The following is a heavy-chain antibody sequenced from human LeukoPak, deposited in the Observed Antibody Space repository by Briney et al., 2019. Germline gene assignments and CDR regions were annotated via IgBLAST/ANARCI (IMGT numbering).Heavy chain of an antibody. V-gene: IGHV3-48*03. CDR2: ISASGTLT. D-gene: IGHD1-26*01. CDR1: GFSFSTYE. J-gene: IGHJ4*02. Sequence: GGSLRLSCAASGFSFSTYEMNWVRQAPGKGLEWISYISASGTLTHYADSVEGRFTISRDNAKNSLYLQMNSLRAEDMALYYCAKDIGGSYRGYFDYWGQGTLVTVSS. CDR3: AKDIGGSYRGYFDY.